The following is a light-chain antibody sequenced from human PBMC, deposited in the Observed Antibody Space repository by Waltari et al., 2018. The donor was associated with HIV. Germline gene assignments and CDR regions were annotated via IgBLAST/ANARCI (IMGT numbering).Light chain of an antibody. CDR2: VAS. Sequence: DIQMTQSPSSVSASVGGRVTINCRASQDISTWLAWYQQRPGKAPRLLIYVASTVQSGVLSRFSGSGSGTDFTLTISSLQTEDFATYYCQQTHSFPWTFGQGTKVEIK. CDR3: QQTHSFPWT. CDR1: QDISTW. V-gene: IGKV1-12*01. J-gene: IGKJ1*01.